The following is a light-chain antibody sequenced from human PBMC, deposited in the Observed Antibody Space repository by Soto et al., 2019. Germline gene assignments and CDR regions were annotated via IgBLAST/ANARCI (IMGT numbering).Light chain of an antibody. CDR1: SSDVGTYNL. CDR3: CSYAGSSTYV. Sequence: QSVLTQPASVSGSLGQSITISCSGTSSDVGTYNLVSWYQQHPGKAPKLMIYDVSNRPSGVSNRFPGSKSGDTASLTISGLQAEDEADYYCCSYAGSSTYVFGTGTKVTVL. J-gene: IGLJ1*01. CDR2: DVS. V-gene: IGLV2-23*02.